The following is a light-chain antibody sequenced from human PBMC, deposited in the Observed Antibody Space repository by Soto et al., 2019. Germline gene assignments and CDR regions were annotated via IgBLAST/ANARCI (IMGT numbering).Light chain of an antibody. CDR1: SSNIGSNT. J-gene: IGLJ2*01. V-gene: IGLV1-44*01. CDR2: SNN. CDR3: AAWDDRLNGVI. Sequence: QSVLTQPPSASRTPGQRVTISCSGSSSNIGSNTVSWYQQLPGTAPKLLIYSNNQWPSGVPDRFSGSKSGTSASLAISGLQSEDEADYYCAAWDDRLNGVIFGGGTKLTVL.